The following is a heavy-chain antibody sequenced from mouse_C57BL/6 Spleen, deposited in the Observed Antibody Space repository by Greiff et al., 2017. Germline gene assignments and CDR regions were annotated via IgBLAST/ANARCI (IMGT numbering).Heavy chain of an antibody. CDR1: GFTFSDYY. CDR3: ARDGATVDWYFEV. J-gene: IGHJ1*03. Sequence: EVNVVESEGGLVQPGSSLKLSCTASGFTFSDYYMAWVRQVPEKGLEWVANISYDGSSTYYLDSLKSRFIISRDNAKNILYLQMSSLKSEDTATYYCARDGATVDWYFEVWGTGTTVTVSS. D-gene: IGHD1-1*01. V-gene: IGHV5-16*01. CDR2: ISYDGSST.